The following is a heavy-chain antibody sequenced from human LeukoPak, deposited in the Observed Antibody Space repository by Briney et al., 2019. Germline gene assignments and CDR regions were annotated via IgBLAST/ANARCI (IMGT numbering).Heavy chain of an antibody. V-gene: IGHV3-74*03. CDR3: ARVLVGGTNWFDP. CDR2: GNSDGSST. Sequence: GGSLRLSCAASGFTFNNYWMHWVRQAPGKGLVLVSRGNSDGSSTTYADSVKGRFTISRDNAKNSLYLQMNSLRAEDTSVYYCARVLVGGTNWFDPWGQGTLVTVSS. D-gene: IGHD1-26*01. CDR1: GFTFNNYW. J-gene: IGHJ5*02.